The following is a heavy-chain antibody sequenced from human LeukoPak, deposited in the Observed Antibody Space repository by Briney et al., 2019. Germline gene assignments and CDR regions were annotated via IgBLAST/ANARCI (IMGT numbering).Heavy chain of an antibody. V-gene: IGHV3-66*01. CDR1: GFTVSSNY. J-gene: IGHJ5*02. Sequence: GGSLRLSCAASGFTVSSNYMSWVRQAPGKGLEWVSVIYSGGDTYYADSVKGRFTISRDNSKNTLYLQMNSLRAEDTAVYYCMIVVSNNWFDPWGQGTLVTVSS. CDR3: MIVVSNNWFDP. D-gene: IGHD5/OR15-5a*01. CDR2: IYSGGDT.